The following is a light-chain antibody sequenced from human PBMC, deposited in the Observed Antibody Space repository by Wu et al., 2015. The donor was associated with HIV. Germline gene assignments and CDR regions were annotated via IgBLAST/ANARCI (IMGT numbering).Light chain of an antibody. CDR3: QQYYTIPT. V-gene: IGKV1-NL1*01. J-gene: IGKJ1*01. CDR2: AAS. Sequence: DIQMTQSPSSLSASVGDRVTVTCRASQAISSSLAWYQQKPGKAPRLLLYAASRLESGVPSRFSGSNSGTDYTLTISSLQPEDFATYYCQQYYTIPTFGHGTKVEIK. CDR1: QAISSS.